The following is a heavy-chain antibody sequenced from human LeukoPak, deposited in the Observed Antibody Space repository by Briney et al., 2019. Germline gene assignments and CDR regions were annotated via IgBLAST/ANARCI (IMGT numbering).Heavy chain of an antibody. CDR2: INPSDSST. Sequence: ASVKVSCKASGYTFTSYGISWVRQAPGQGLEWMGIINPSDSSTTYAQKFQGRVTMTRDTSTSTVYMELSSLRSGDTAVYYCARDGGYCSSTSCFAFYWGQGTLITVSS. J-gene: IGHJ4*02. D-gene: IGHD2-2*01. V-gene: IGHV1-46*01. CDR1: GYTFTSYG. CDR3: ARDGGYCSSTSCFAFY.